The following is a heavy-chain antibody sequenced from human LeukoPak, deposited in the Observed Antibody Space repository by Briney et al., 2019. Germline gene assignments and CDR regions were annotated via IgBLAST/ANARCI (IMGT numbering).Heavy chain of an antibody. CDR1: GGSISSGDYY. CDR2: IYYSGST. CDR3: ARNSGSLPYYYYYYMDV. V-gene: IGHV4-30-4*08. D-gene: IGHD1-26*01. J-gene: IGHJ6*03. Sequence: PQTLSLTCTVSGGSISSGDYYWSWIRQPPGKGLEWIGYIYYSGSTYYNPSLKSRVTISVDTSKNQFSLKLSSVTAADTAVYYCARNSGSLPYYYYYYMDVWGKGTTVTVSS.